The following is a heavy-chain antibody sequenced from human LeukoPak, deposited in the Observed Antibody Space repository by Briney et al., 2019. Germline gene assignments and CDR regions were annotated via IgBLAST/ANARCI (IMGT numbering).Heavy chain of an antibody. CDR1: GGSISSYY. CDR3: ARDGNWNDGIDY. J-gene: IGHJ4*02. V-gene: IGHV4-59*12. Sequence: SETLSLTCTVSGGSISSYYWSWIRQPPGKGLEWIGYIYYSGSTNCNPSLKSRVTISVDTSKNQFSLKLSSVTAADTAVYYCARDGNWNDGIDYWGQGTLVTVSS. D-gene: IGHD1-1*01. CDR2: IYYSGST.